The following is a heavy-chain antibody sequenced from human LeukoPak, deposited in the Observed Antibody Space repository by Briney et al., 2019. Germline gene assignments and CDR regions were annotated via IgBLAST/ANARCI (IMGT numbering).Heavy chain of an antibody. D-gene: IGHD3-10*01. CDR2: INHSGST. J-gene: IGHJ5*02. CDR1: GGSFSGYY. V-gene: IGHV4-34*01. Sequence: SETLSLTCAVYGGSFSGYYWSWIRQPPGKGLEWIGEINHSGSTNYNPSLKSRVTISVDTSKNQFSLKLSSVTAADTAVYYCARDSGTTGEVKFDPWGQGTLVMVSS. CDR3: ARDSGTTGEVKFDP.